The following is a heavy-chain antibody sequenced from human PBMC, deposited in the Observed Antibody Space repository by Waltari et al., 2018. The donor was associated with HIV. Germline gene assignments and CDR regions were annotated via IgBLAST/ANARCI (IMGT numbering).Heavy chain of an antibody. CDR1: GFTFNNFA. V-gene: IGHV3-23*04. J-gene: IGHJ4*02. CDR2: ISGSGGTT. CDR3: AKAVMETAVSSPVDC. D-gene: IGHD5-18*01. Sequence: EVQLVESGGGLVQPGGSLRLSCTASGFTFNNFAISWVRQAPGKGLEWVSVISGSGGTTYYADSVKGRFTVSRDNFKNTVYLQMNSLRAGDTAIYYCAKAVMETAVSSPVDCWGQGALVTVSS.